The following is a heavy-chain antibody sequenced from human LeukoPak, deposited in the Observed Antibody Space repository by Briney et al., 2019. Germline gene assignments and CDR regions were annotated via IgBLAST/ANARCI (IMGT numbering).Heavy chain of an antibody. CDR2: ISGSGSTI. CDR3: ARAGHVITMIVVLDAFDI. V-gene: IGHV3-48*03. Sequence: GGSLRLSCAASGFTFSSYEMNWVRQAPGKGLEWLSYISGSGSTIYYADSVKGRFTISRDNAKSSLYLQMNTLRAEDTAVYYCARAGHVITMIVVLDAFDIWGQGTMVTVSS. D-gene: IGHD3-22*01. J-gene: IGHJ3*02. CDR1: GFTFSSYE.